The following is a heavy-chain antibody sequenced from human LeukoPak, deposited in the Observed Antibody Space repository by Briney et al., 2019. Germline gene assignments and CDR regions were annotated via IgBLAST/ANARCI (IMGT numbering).Heavy chain of an antibody. CDR1: GYTFTSYY. J-gene: IGHJ4*02. D-gene: IGHD6-6*01. Sequence: ASVKVSCKASGYTFTSYYMDWVRQAPGQGLEWMGIINPSGGSTSYAQKFQGRVTMTRDMSTSTVYMELSSLRSEDTAVYYCARDRSARGSSPSYYFDYWGQGTLVTVSS. CDR2: INPSGGST. V-gene: IGHV1-46*01. CDR3: ARDRSARGSSPSYYFDY.